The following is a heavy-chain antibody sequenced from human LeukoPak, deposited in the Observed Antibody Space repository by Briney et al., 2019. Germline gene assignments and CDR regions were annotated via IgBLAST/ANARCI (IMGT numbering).Heavy chain of an antibody. D-gene: IGHD6-19*01. CDR2: IYSSGSA. J-gene: IGHJ5*02. CDR3: ARDVRYDSGWSTPES. V-gene: IGHV4-4*07. Sequence: SETLFLTCTVSGGSISDHYWSWIRQPSGKGLEWIGRIYSSGSANYSPSLKSRVSMSVDTSNNYFSLNLTSVTAADTALYFCARDVRYDSGWSTPESWGQGILVTVSS. CDR1: GGSISDHY.